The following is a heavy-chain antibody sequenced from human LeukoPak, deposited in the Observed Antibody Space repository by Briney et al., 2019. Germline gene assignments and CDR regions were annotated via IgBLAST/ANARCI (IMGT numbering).Heavy chain of an antibody. Sequence: PGRSLGLSCAASGFTFSTYAMHWVRQAPGKGLEWVALISYEGSNTYYTDSVKGRFTISRDNSQNTLYLQMNSLRAEDTAVYSCARDPHRLRGNYYYGMDVWGQGTTVTVSS. CDR1: GFTFSTYA. D-gene: IGHD5-12*01. CDR2: ISYEGSNT. CDR3: ARDPHRLRGNYYYGMDV. V-gene: IGHV3-30-3*01. J-gene: IGHJ6*02.